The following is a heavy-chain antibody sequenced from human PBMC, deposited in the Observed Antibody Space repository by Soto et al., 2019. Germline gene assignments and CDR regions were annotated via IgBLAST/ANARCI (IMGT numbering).Heavy chain of an antibody. D-gene: IGHD3-16*02. CDR3: ARGLYDYIWGSYRSTDYFDY. V-gene: IGHV4-34*01. CDR1: GGSFSGYY. CDR2: INHSGST. Sequence: QVQLQQWGAGLLKPSETLSLTCAVYGGSFSGYYWSWIRQPPGKGLEWIGEINHSGSTNYNPSLKSRVTISVDTSKNQFSLKLSSVTAADTAVYYCARGLYDYIWGSYRSTDYFDYWGQGTLVTVSS. J-gene: IGHJ4*02.